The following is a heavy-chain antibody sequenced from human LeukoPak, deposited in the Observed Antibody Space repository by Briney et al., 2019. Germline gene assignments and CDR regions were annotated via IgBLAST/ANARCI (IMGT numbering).Heavy chain of an antibody. D-gene: IGHD3-3*01. Sequence: GGSLRLSCAASGFIFGKYWMSWVRQAPGKGLEGVANIKLDGSEKNYVDSVKGRFTISRDNTKNSLYLQMNSLRAEDTAVFYCARDQYDTWSRRGNFDSWGQGTLVIVSS. CDR3: ARDQYDTWSRRGNFDS. CDR1: GFIFGKYW. J-gene: IGHJ4*02. V-gene: IGHV3-7*03. CDR2: IKLDGSEK.